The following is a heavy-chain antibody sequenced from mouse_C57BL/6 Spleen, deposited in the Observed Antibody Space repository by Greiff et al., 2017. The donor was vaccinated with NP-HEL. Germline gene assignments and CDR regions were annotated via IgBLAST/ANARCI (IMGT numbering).Heavy chain of an antibody. CDR2: IYPRSGNT. Sequence: QVQLKQSGAELARPGASVKLSCKASGYTFTSYGISWVKQRTGQGLEWIGEIYPRSGNTYYNEKFKGKATLTADKSSSTAYMELRSLTSEDSAVYFCARSDYGSDYYAMDYWGQGTSVTVSS. D-gene: IGHD1-1*01. J-gene: IGHJ4*01. CDR1: GYTFTSYG. CDR3: ARSDYGSDYYAMDY. V-gene: IGHV1-81*01.